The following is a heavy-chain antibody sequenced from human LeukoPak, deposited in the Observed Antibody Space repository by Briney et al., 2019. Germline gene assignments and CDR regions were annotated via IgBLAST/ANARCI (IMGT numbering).Heavy chain of an antibody. J-gene: IGHJ3*02. V-gene: IGHV3-11*01. Sequence: PGGSLRLSCAASGFTFSDYYMSWIRQAPGKGLEWVSYISSSGSTTYYADSVKGRFTISRDNAKNSLYLQMNSLRAEDTAVYYCASRDCSSTSCAHDAFDIWGQGTMVTVSS. CDR3: ASRDCSSTSCAHDAFDI. CDR2: ISSSGSTT. CDR1: GFTFSDYY. D-gene: IGHD2-2*01.